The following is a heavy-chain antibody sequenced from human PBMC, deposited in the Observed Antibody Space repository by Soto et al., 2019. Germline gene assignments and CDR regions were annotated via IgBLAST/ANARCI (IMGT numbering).Heavy chain of an antibody. CDR3: TGEVASGY. CDR2: NSRDGGTK. V-gene: IGHV3-30*03. CDR1: GFTVSTYG. J-gene: IGHJ4*02. Sequence: QMQLVESGGGVVQPGSSVRLCWAVSGFTVSTYGMHWVRQAPGKGLEWVAGNSRDGGTKFYADSVKGRFTISRDNSRNRLFLEMNSLRGDDMAVYYCTGEVASGYWGQGTLVTVSS. D-gene: IGHD2-8*02.